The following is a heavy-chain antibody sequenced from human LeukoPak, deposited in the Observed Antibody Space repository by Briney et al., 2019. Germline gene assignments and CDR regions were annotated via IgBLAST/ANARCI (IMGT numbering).Heavy chain of an antibody. J-gene: IGHJ5*02. CDR1: GGSISSSSYY. CDR3: ARSHPGLYNWFDP. D-gene: IGHD3-10*01. V-gene: IGHV4-39*01. CDR2: IYYSGST. Sequence: ASETLSLTCTVSGGSISSSSYYWGWIRQPPGKGLEWIASIYYSGSTYYNPSLKSRVTISVDTSKNQFSLKLSSVTAADTAVYYCARSHPGLYNWFDPWGQGTLVTVSS.